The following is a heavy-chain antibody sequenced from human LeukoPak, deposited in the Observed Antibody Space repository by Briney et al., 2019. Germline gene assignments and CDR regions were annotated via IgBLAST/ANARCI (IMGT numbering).Heavy chain of an antibody. CDR1: GGSISIYY. D-gene: IGHD5-18*01. Sequence: PSDTLSLTCTVSGGSISIYYWSWIRQPPGKGLEWIGYIYYSGSTNYNPSLKSRVTISVDTSKNQFSLKLSSVTAADTAVYYCARGDTWFDPWGQGTLVTVSS. CDR2: IYYSGST. CDR3: ARGDTWFDP. V-gene: IGHV4-59*07. J-gene: IGHJ5*02.